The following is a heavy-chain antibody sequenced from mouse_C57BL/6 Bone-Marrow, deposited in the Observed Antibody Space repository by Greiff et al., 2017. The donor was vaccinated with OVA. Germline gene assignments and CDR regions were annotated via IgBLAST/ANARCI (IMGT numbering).Heavy chain of an antibody. Sequence: EVMLVESGEGLVKPGGSLKLSCAASGFTFSSYAISWVRQTPEKGLAWVAYISSVGDSIYFADPVKGRFPISRDNARNTLYLQMSSLKSEDTAMYYCTRDLWGLGDYWGQGTTLTVSS. CDR1: GFTFSSYA. V-gene: IGHV5-9-1*02. J-gene: IGHJ2*01. CDR3: TRDLWGLGDY. CDR2: ISSVGDSI. D-gene: IGHD6-2*01.